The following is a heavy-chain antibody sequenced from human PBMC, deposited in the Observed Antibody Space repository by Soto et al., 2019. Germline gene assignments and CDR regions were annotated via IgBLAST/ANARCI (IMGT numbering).Heavy chain of an antibody. CDR2: INAANGDT. V-gene: IGHV1-3*01. J-gene: IGHJ5*02. Sequence: ASVKVSCKASGYTFTSYGIHWVRQAPGQRLEWMGWINAANGDTKYSPKFQSRVTITRDTSASTAYMELSSLRSEDTAVYYCVRRHVSATGIDWFDPWGQGTLVTVSS. CDR1: GYTFTSYG. D-gene: IGHD6-13*01. CDR3: VRRHVSATGIDWFDP.